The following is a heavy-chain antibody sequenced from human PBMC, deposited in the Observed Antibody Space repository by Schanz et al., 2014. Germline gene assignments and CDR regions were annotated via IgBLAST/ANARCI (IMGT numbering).Heavy chain of an antibody. V-gene: IGHV1-24*01. D-gene: IGHD6-13*01. Sequence: QLMQSGSEVRKPGASVKVSCKASGYTFTSYDINWVRQARGKGLEWLGGFDVEDGETIYAQKLQGRVTMAEDTATETAYIELSGLRSGDTAVYYCARDGEAAAGCDYWGQGTLVNVSS. CDR2: FDVEDGET. CDR1: GYTFTSYD. CDR3: ARDGEAAAGCDY. J-gene: IGHJ4*02.